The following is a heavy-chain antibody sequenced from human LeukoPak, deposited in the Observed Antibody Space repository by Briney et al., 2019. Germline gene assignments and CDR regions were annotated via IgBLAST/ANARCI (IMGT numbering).Heavy chain of an antibody. J-gene: IGHJ6*02. CDR1: GGSISSYY. CDR2: IYYSGST. CDR3: ARGRDGAATSSYYGMGV. V-gene: IGHV4-59*01. D-gene: IGHD6-13*01. Sequence: SETLSLTCTVSGGSISSYYWSWIRQPPGKGLEWIGYIYYSGSTNYNPSLKSRVTISVDTSKNQFSLKLSSVTAADTAVYYCARGRDGAATSSYYGMGVWGQGTTVTVSS.